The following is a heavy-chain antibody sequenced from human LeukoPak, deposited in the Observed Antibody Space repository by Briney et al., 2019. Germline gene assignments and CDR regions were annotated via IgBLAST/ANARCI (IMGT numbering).Heavy chain of an antibody. Sequence: GASVKVSCKVSGYTLTELSMHWVRQAPGKGDEWMGGFDPEDGETIYAQKFQGRVTMTEDTSTDTAYMELSSLRSEDTAVYYCATDLRGSYYNNWFDPWGQGTLVTVSS. D-gene: IGHD1-26*01. CDR1: GYTLTELS. V-gene: IGHV1-24*01. CDR3: ATDLRGSYYNNWFDP. J-gene: IGHJ5*02. CDR2: FDPEDGET.